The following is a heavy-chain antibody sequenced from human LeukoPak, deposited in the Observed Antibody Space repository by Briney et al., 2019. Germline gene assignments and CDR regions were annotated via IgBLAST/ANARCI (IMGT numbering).Heavy chain of an antibody. V-gene: IGHV5-51*01. CDR1: GYSFTSYW. CDR3: ARHVGDSYYYYYYMDV. Sequence: GESVKISCKGSGYSFTSYWIGWVRQMPGKGLEWMGIIYPGDSDTRYSPSFQGQVTISADKSISTAYLQWSSLKASDTAMYYCARHVGDSYYYYYYMDVWGKGTTVTVSS. CDR2: IYPGDSDT. D-gene: IGHD2-21*02. J-gene: IGHJ6*03.